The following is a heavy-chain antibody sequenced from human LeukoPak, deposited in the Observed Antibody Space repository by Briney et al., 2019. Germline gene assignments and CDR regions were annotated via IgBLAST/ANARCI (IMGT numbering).Heavy chain of an antibody. CDR1: GFTFSTYA. V-gene: IGHV3-23*01. J-gene: IGHJ4*02. CDR2: ISISGAGT. CDR3: AKGFSVPDN. D-gene: IGHD3-10*01. Sequence: GGSLRLSCAASGFTFSTYAMTWVRQAPGKGLDWVSTISISGAGTYYADSVKGRFTISRDNSKNTLYLQMNSLRAEDTAVYYCAKGFSVPDNWGQGTLVTVSS.